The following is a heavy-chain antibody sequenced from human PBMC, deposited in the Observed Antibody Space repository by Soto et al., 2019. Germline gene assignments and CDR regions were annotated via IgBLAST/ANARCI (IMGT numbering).Heavy chain of an antibody. D-gene: IGHD3-3*01. Sequence: ASVKVSCKASGYTFTSYDINWVRQATGQGLEWMGWMNPNSGNTGYAQKFQGRVTMTRNTSISTAYMELSSLRSEDTAVYYCAIVLRFLEVDYYYGMEVWGQGTTVTVSS. CDR3: AIVLRFLEVDYYYGMEV. CDR2: MNPNSGNT. J-gene: IGHJ6*01. V-gene: IGHV1-8*01. CDR1: GYTFTSYD.